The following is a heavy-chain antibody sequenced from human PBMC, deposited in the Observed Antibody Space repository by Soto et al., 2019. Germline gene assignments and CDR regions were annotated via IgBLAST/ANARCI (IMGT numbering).Heavy chain of an antibody. J-gene: IGHJ6*03. CDR3: ARGGRITIFGVVIIPEDYYMDV. CDR1: GFTFSSYW. D-gene: IGHD3-3*01. CDR2: IKQDGSEK. Sequence: PGGSLRLSCAASGFTFSSYWMSWVRQAPGKGLEWVANIKQDGSEKYYVDSVKGRFTISRDNAKNSLYLQMNSLRAEDTAVYYCARGGRITIFGVVIIPEDYYMDVWGKGTTVTVSS. V-gene: IGHV3-7*04.